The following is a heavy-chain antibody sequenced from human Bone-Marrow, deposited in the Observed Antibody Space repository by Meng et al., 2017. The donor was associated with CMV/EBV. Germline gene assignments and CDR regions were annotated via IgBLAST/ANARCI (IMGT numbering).Heavy chain of an antibody. V-gene: IGHV3-21*01. Sequence: GGPLRLSCAASGFTFSSYSMNWVRQAPGKGLEWVSSISSSSSYIYYADSVKGRFTISRDNAKNSLYLQMNSLRAEDTAVYYCAREDSSGLYYFDYWGQGNLVTRLL. CDR1: GFTFSSYS. J-gene: IGHJ4*02. CDR3: AREDSSGLYYFDY. D-gene: IGHD3-22*01. CDR2: ISSSSSYI.